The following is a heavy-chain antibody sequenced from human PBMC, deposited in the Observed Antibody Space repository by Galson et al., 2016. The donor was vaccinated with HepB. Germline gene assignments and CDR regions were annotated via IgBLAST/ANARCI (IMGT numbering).Heavy chain of an antibody. CDR1: GFTFSSYS. CDR2: ISSSSSYI. D-gene: IGHD3-10*01. J-gene: IGHJ4*02. CDR3: ARARGMVWFGELLGRHPRYFDY. V-gene: IGHV3-21*01. Sequence: SLRLSCAASGFTFSSYSMNWVRQAPGKGLEWVSSISSSSSYIYYADSVKGRFTISRDNAKNSLYLQMNSLRAEDTAVYYCARARGMVWFGELLGRHPRYFDYWGQGTLVTVSS.